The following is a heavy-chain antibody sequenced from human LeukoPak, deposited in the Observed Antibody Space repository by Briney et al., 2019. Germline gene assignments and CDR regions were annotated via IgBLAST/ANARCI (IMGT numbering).Heavy chain of an antibody. CDR2: IYYSGST. CDR1: GGSISTSNYY. CDR3: ARDVYYYGSGSYYFSFDP. D-gene: IGHD3-10*01. V-gene: IGHV4-61*01. Sequence: SETLSLTCTVSGGSISTSNYYWGWIRQPPGKGLEWIGYIYYSGSTNYNPSLKSRVTISVDTSKNQFSLKLSSVTAADTAVYYCARDVYYYGSGSYYFSFDPWGQGTLVTVSS. J-gene: IGHJ5*02.